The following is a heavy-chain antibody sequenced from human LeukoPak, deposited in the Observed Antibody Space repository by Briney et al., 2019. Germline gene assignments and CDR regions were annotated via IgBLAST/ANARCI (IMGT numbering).Heavy chain of an antibody. D-gene: IGHD6-25*01. J-gene: IGHJ4*02. V-gene: IGHV3-23*01. CDR3: AKFSPSSGGSSGWNWVIDY. CDR1: GFTFSTYA. CDR2: ISGSGTTT. Sequence: AGGSLRLSCAASGFTFSTYAMSWVRQAPGKGLDWVSAISGSGTTTYSANSVKGRFTISRDNSKNTLHLQMNSLRVEDTAVYYCAKFSPSSGGSSGWNWVIDYWGQGTLVTVSS.